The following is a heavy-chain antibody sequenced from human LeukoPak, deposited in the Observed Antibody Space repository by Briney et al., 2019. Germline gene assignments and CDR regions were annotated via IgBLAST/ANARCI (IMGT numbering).Heavy chain of an antibody. D-gene: IGHD2-15*01. CDR1: GFNFSSYG. CDR2: IWYDGSKK. CDR3: ANGYCRSAGCATSLDY. Sequence: PGGSLRLSCAASGFNFSSYGIHWVRQAPGKGLEWVAVIWYDGSKKYYADSVKGRFTISRDNSKNTVYLQMNSLRAEDTAVYYCANGYCRSAGCATSLDYWGQGTLVTVSS. J-gene: IGHJ4*02. V-gene: IGHV3-33*06.